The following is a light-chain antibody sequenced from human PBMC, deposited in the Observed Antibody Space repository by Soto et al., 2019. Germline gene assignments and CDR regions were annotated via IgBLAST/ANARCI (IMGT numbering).Light chain of an antibody. Sequence: DIVMTQSPLSLPVTPGEPASISCRSSQSLLHSNGYNYLDWYLQKPGQSPQLLIYLGLNRASGVPDRFSGRGSGTDFTLKISRVEAEDVAVYYCMQALQTRNTFGQGTKLEIK. J-gene: IGKJ2*01. V-gene: IGKV2-28*01. CDR1: QSLLHSNGYNY. CDR2: LGL. CDR3: MQALQTRNT.